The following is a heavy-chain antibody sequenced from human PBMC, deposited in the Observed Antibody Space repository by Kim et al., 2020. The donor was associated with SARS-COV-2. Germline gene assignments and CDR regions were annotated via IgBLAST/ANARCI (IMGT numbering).Heavy chain of an antibody. CDR1: GGSFSGYY. Sequence: SETLSLTCAVYGGSFSGYYWSWIRQPPGKGLEWIGEINHSGSTNYNPSLKSRVTISVDTSKNQFSLKLSSVTAADTAVYYCARGFLMRYDSSGYLPEDYWGQGTLVTVSS. CDR2: INHSGST. V-gene: IGHV4-34*01. CDR3: ARGFLMRYDSSGYLPEDY. J-gene: IGHJ4*02. D-gene: IGHD3-22*01.